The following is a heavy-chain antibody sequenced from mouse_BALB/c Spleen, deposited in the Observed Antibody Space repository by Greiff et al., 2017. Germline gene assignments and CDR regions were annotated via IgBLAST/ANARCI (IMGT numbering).Heavy chain of an antibody. CDR3: TREGYYGSRFAY. V-gene: IGHV1S127*01. J-gene: IGHJ3*01. CDR1: GYTFTSYW. CDR2: IDPSDSYT. D-gene: IGHD1-1*01. Sequence: QVQLKQPGAELVKPGASVKMSCKASGYTFTSYWMHWVKQRPGQGLEWIGVIDPSDSYTSYNQKFKGKATLTVDTSSSTAYMQLSSLTSEDSAVYYCTREGYYGSRFAYWGQGTLVTVSA.